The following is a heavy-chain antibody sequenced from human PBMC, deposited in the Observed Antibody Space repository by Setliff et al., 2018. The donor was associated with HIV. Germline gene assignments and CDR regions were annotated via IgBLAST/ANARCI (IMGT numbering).Heavy chain of an antibody. Sequence: GESLKISCAASGFIFSTNWMSWVRQAPGKGPEWVANINQDGSDKYYVPSVKGRFTISRDNAKNSLYLQMNSLRAEDTAIYYCARGGASSLPLDYWGHGTQVTVSS. J-gene: IGHJ4*01. V-gene: IGHV3-7*01. CDR2: INQDGSDK. CDR3: ARGGASSLPLDY. D-gene: IGHD6-13*01. CDR1: GFIFSTNW.